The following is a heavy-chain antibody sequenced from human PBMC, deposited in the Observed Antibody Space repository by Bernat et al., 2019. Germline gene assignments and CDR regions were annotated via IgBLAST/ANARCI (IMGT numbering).Heavy chain of an antibody. J-gene: IGHJ4*02. CDR1: GFTFSSYG. CDR2: ISYDGSNK. CDR3: AKEGGDSSGWTYYFDY. V-gene: IGHV3-30*18. D-gene: IGHD6-19*01. Sequence: QVQLVESGGGVVQPGRSLRLSCAASGFTFSSYGMHWVRQAPGKGLEWVAVISYDGSNKYYADSVKGRFTTSRDNSKNTLYLQMNSLRAEDTAVYYCAKEGGDSSGWTYYFDYWGQGTLVTVSS.